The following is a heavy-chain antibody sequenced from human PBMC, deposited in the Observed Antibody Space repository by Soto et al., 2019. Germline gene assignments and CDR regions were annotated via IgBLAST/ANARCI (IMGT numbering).Heavy chain of an antibody. CDR3: ARDHPGVAASRSWYYFDY. Sequence: GGSLRLSCAASGFTFSDYYMSWIRQAPGKGLEWVSYISSSSSYTNYADSVKGRFTISRDNAKNSLYLQMNSLRAEDTAVYYCARDHPGVAASRSWYYFDYWGHGTLVTVSS. CDR2: ISSSSSYT. D-gene: IGHD2-15*01. CDR1: GFTFSDYY. J-gene: IGHJ4*01. V-gene: IGHV3-11*06.